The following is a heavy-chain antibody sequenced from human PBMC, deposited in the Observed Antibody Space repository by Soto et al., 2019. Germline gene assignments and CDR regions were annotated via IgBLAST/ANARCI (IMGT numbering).Heavy chain of an antibody. J-gene: IGHJ3*01. CDR2: IYWDDDT. V-gene: IGHV2-5*02. CDR1: GFSFSADGVG. CDR3: AHAFGGTSWPNDAFDV. Sequence: QITLKESGPRLVKPTQTLTLTCIFSGFSFSADGVGVGWIRQPPGKALEWLPLIYWDDDTRYRPSLKSRLTITKDSSKNQVVLTMTNMDPVDTATYYCAHAFGGTSWPNDAFDVWGQGTVVTVSS. D-gene: IGHD3-16*01.